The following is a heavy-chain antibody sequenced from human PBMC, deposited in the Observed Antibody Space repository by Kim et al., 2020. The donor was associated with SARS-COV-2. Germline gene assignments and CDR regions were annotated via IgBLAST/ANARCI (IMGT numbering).Heavy chain of an antibody. CDR2: INAGNVNT. J-gene: IGHJ1*01. D-gene: IGHD4-17*01. CDR1: GYTFTSYA. Sequence: ASVKVSCKASGYTFTSYAMHWVRQAPGQRLEWMGWINAGNVNTKYSQKFQGRVTITRDTSASTAYMELSSLRSEDTAVYYCARNYGGNSAYFQHWGQGTLVTVSS. V-gene: IGHV1-3*01. CDR3: ARNYGGNSAYFQH.